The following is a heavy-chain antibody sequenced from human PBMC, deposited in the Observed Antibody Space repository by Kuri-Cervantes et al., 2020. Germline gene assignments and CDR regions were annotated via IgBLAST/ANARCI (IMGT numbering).Heavy chain of an antibody. J-gene: IGHJ6*03. D-gene: IGHD3-10*01. CDR2: IGTAGDT. CDR3: ARAGSRGAYYYYYMDV. Sequence: GESLKISCAASGFTFSSYDMHWVRQATGKGLEWVSAIGTAGDTYYPGSVKGRFTISRENAKNTLFLQMNSLRAEDTAVYYCARAGSRGAYYYYYMDVWGKGTTVTVSS. CDR1: GFTFSSYD. V-gene: IGHV3-13*01.